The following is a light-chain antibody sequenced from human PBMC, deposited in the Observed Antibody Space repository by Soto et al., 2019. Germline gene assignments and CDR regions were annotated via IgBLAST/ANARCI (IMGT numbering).Light chain of an antibody. CDR2: ATS. J-gene: IGKJ4*01. Sequence: EIVIIKSAATLSVSPGERATLSCRASPSVSSYLAWYQQKPGQAPRLLIYATSTRATGIPARFSGSGSGTEFTLTISSLQSEDFAVYYCQHYNYWSLAFGRWTKVHI. CDR3: QHYNYWSLA. V-gene: IGKV3-15*01. CDR1: PSVSSY.